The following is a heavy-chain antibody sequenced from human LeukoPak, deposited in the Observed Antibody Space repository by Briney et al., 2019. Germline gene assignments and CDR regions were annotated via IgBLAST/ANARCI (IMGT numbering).Heavy chain of an antibody. Sequence: GASVKVSCKASGYTFTSYAMHWVRQAPGQRLEWMGWINAGNGNTKYSQEFQGRVTITRDTSASTAYMELSSLRSEDTAVYYCARVGYDILTGYYRYGMDVWGKGTTVTVSS. CDR2: INAGNGNT. CDR1: GYTFTSYA. D-gene: IGHD3-9*01. CDR3: ARVGYDILTGYYRYGMDV. J-gene: IGHJ6*04. V-gene: IGHV1-3*01.